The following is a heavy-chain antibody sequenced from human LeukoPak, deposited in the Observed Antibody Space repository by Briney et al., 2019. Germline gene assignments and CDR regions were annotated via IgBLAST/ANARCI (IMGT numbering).Heavy chain of an antibody. D-gene: IGHD6-13*01. Sequence: TSETLSLTCSVSGYSISSGYYWGWIRQPPGKGLEWIGSIYHSGSTYYNPSLKSRVTISVDTSKNQFSLKLSSVTAADTAVYYCARGGSHLSYWGQGTLVTVSS. CDR3: ARGGSHLSY. CDR2: IYHSGST. V-gene: IGHV4-38-2*02. J-gene: IGHJ4*02. CDR1: GYSISSGYY.